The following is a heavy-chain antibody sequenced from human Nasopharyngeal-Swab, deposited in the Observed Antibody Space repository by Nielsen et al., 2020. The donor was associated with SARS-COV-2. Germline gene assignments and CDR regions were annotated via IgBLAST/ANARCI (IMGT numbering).Heavy chain of an antibody. CDR3: ARSIVPGYSSSWAPGIFDY. V-gene: IGHV4-34*01. D-gene: IGHD6-13*01. J-gene: IGHJ4*02. CDR1: GGSFSGYY. CDR2: INHSGST. Sequence: SETLSLTCAVYGGSFSGYYWSWIRQPPGKGLEWIGEINHSGSTNYNPSLKSRVTISVDTSKNQFSLKLSSVTAADTAVYYCARSIVPGYSSSWAPGIFDYWGQGTLVTVSS.